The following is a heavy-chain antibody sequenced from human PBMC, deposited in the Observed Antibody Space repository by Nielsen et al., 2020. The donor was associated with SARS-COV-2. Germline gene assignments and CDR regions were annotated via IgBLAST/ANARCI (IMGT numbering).Heavy chain of an antibody. CDR2: ISYDGSNK. Sequence: LSLTCAASGFTFSSYAMHWVRQAPGKGLEWVAVISYDGSNKYYADSVKGRFTISRDNSKNTLYLQMNSLRAEDTAVYYCARHKEYYFDYWGQGTLATVSS. V-gene: IGHV3-30*04. CDR1: GFTFSSYA. J-gene: IGHJ4*02. D-gene: IGHD3-10*01. CDR3: ARHKEYYFDY.